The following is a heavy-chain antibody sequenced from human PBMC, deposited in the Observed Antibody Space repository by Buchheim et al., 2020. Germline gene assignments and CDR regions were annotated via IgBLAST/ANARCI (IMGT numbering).Heavy chain of an antibody. Sequence: QVQLVESGGGVVQPGRSLRLSCAASGFTFSSYAMHWVRQAPGKGLEWVAVISYDGSNKYYADSVKGRFTISRDNSKNTLYLQMNSLRAEDTAVYYCARCRSSNYDFWSGYYTYYYYGMDVWGQGTTDTVSS. CDR1: GFTFSSYA. CDR3: ARCRSSNYDFWSGYYTYYYYGMDV. CDR2: ISYDGSNK. J-gene: IGHJ6*02. D-gene: IGHD3-3*01. V-gene: IGHV3-30*04.